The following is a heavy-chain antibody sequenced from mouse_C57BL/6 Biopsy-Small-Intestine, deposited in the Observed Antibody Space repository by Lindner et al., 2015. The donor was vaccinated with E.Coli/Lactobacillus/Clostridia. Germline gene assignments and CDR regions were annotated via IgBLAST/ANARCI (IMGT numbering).Heavy chain of an antibody. V-gene: IGHV1-26*01. CDR2: INPNNGGT. Sequence: VQLQESGAELVRPGSSVKISCKASGYTFTDYYMNWVKQSHGKSLEWIGDINPNNGGTSYNQKFKGKATLTVDKSSSTAYMELRSLTSEDSAVYYCAREDDYWGQGTTLTVSS. J-gene: IGHJ2*01. CDR1: GYTFTDYY. CDR3: AREDDY.